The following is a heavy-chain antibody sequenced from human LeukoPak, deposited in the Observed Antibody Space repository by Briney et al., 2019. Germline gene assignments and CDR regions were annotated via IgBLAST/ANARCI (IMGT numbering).Heavy chain of an antibody. D-gene: IGHD6-6*01. CDR3: ARGAGAFGSSSYHFDY. CDR2: IYHIGKT. CDR1: GYSINSGYY. J-gene: IGHJ4*02. Sequence: SETLSLTCTVSGYSINSGYYWGWIRQSPGKGLEWIGSIYHIGKTYYNPSLRSRLIISVDTSKNQLSLSLNSLTAADSALYYCARGAGAFGSSSYHFDYWGQGILVTVSS. V-gene: IGHV4-38-2*02.